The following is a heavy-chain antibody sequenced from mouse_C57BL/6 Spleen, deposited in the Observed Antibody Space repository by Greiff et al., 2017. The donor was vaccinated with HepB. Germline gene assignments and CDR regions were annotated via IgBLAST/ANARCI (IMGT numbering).Heavy chain of an antibody. CDR1: GFTFSDYG. CDR3: ARGLPLDY. J-gene: IGHJ2*01. CDR2: ISSGGSTI. D-gene: IGHD2-2*01. V-gene: IGHV5-17*01. Sequence: EVQLVESGGGLVKPGGSLKLSCAASGFTFSDYGMHWVRQAPEKGLEWVAYISSGGSTIYYADTVKGRFTISRDNAKNTLFLQMTSLRSEDTAMYYCARGLPLDYWGQGTTLTVSS.